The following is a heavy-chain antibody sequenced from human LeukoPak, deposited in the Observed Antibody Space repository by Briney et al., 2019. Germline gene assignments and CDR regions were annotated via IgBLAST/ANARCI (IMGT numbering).Heavy chain of an antibody. D-gene: IGHD3-3*01. CDR1: GFTFSSYA. V-gene: IGHV3-23*01. CDR3: AKDRSSRYDFWSGSISHYYYYYMDV. Sequence: PGASLRLSCAASGFTFSSYAMSWVRQAPGKGLEWGSVISGSGGSTHYADSVKGRFTISRDNSKNTLYLQMNSLRAEDTAVYFCAKDRSSRYDFWSGSISHYYYYYMDVRGKGTTVTVSS. CDR2: ISGSGGST. J-gene: IGHJ6*03.